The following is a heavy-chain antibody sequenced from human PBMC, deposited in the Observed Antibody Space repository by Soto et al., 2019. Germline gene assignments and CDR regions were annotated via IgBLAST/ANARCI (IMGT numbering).Heavy chain of an antibody. D-gene: IGHD6-6*01. CDR3: ARGPGSKGAARHYYYYMDV. CDR2: IYYSGST. CDR1: GGSISSYY. Sequence: TSETLSLTCTVSGGSISSYYWSWIRQPPGKGLEWIGYIYYSGSTNYNPSLKSRVTISVDTSKNQFSLKLSSVTAADTAVYYCARGPGSKGAARHYYYYMDVWGKGTTVTVSS. V-gene: IGHV4-59*08. J-gene: IGHJ6*03.